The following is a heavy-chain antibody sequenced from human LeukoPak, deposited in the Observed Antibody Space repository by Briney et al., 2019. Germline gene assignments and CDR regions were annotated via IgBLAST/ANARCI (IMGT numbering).Heavy chain of an antibody. CDR1: GGTFSSYA. CDR3: ARFAVHRRLAVNGQFGLDD. D-gene: IGHD6-19*01. Sequence: SVKLSCKASGGTFSSYAISWVRQAPGQGLEWMGGIIPIFGTANYAQKFQGRVTITADKSTSTAYMELSSLTSEDTAVYYCARFAVHRRLAVNGQFGLDDWGQGTLVTVSS. V-gene: IGHV1-69*06. J-gene: IGHJ4*02. CDR2: IIPIFGTA.